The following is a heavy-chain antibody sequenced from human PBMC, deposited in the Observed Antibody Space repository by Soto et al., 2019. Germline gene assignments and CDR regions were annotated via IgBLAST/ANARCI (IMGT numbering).Heavy chain of an antibody. CDR3: ARSGGVVVPAYYYYYGMDV. V-gene: IGHV1-3*01. Sequence: GASVKVSCKASGYTFTSYAMHWVRQAPGQRLELMGWFNAGNGNTKYSQKFQGRVTITRDTSASTAYMELSSLRSEDTAVYYCARSGGVVVPAYYYYYGMDVWGQGTTVTVSS. D-gene: IGHD2-2*01. CDR2: FNAGNGNT. J-gene: IGHJ6*02. CDR1: GYTFTSYA.